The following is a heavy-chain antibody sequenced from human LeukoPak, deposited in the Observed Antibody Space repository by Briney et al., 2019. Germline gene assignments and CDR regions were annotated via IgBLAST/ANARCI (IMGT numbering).Heavy chain of an antibody. V-gene: IGHV3-23*01. Sequence: PGGSLRLSCAASGFTFSSYAMSWVRRAPGKGLEWVSAISGSGGSTYYADSVRGRFTISRDNSKNTLYLQMNSLRAEDTAVYYCAKLLGAQARYYFDYWGQGTLVTVSS. CDR1: GFTFSSYA. J-gene: IGHJ4*02. CDR2: ISGSGGST. CDR3: AKLLGAQARYYFDY. D-gene: IGHD1-26*01.